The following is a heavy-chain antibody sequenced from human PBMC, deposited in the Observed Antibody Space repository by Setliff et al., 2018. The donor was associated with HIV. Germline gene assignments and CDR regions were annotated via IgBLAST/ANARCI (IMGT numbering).Heavy chain of an antibody. CDR3: ARHVYSSGWGYVYHLDS. Sequence: SETLSLTCAVSGYSISSGYYWGWIRRPPGKGLEWIGILFNGGSTHYTPSLKSRVSISADTSKNQFSLKLSSVTAADTAVYFCARHVYSSGWGYVYHLDSWGQGTLVTVSS. V-gene: IGHV4-38-2*01. D-gene: IGHD6-19*01. J-gene: IGHJ4*02. CDR2: LFNGGST. CDR1: GYSISSGYY.